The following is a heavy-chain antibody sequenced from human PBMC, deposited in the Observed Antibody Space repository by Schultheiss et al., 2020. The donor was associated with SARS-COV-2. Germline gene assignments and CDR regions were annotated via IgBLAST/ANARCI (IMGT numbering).Heavy chain of an antibody. V-gene: IGHV5-51*01. CDR2: IYPGDSDT. CDR3: ARCWHYYYYYMDV. J-gene: IGHJ6*03. Sequence: GGSLRLSCKGSGYIFSNYLVAWVRQMPGKGLEWMGIIYPGDSDTRYSPSFQGQVTISADKSISTAYLQWSSLKASDTAMYYCARCWHYYYYYMDVWGKGTTVTVSS. CDR1: GYIFSNYL.